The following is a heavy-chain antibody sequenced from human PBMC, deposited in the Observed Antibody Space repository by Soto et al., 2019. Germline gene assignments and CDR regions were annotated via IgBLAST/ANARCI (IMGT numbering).Heavy chain of an antibody. CDR1: GGSISSGGYY. D-gene: IGHD6-13*01. V-gene: IGHV4-31*03. Sequence: QVQLQESGPGLVKPSQTLSLTCTVSGGSISSGGYYWSWIRQHPGKGLEWIGYIYYSGSTYYNPPLKSRATISVDTSKNQFPLKLSSATAADTAVYYWARDSGPAPGAGGGYHFDYWGQGTLVTVSS. J-gene: IGHJ4*02. CDR3: ARDSGPAPGAGGGYHFDY. CDR2: IYYSGST.